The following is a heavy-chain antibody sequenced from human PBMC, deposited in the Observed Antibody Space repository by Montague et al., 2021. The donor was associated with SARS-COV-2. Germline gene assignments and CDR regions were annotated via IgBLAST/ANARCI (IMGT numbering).Heavy chain of an antibody. CDR1: GFTFSSYS. J-gene: IGHJ6*03. D-gene: IGHD6-19*01. Sequence: SLRLSCAASGFTFSSYSMNWVRQAPGKGLEWVSYISSSSSTIYYADSVKGRFTISRDNAKNSLYLQMNSLRDEDTAVYYCARGDTTGIAVAVYYYYYYMDVWGKGTTVTVSS. CDR3: ARGDTTGIAVAVYYYYYYMDV. CDR2: ISSSSSTI. V-gene: IGHV3-48*02.